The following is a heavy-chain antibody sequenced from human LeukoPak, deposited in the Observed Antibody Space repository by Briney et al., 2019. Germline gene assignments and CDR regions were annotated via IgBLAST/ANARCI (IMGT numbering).Heavy chain of an antibody. CDR3: ARDVVGSDERAFDI. J-gene: IGHJ3*02. CDR2: TYYSGRP. D-gene: IGHD2-15*01. CDR1: SGSISGYY. V-gene: IGHV4-59*01. Sequence: SETLSLTCSVSSGSISGYYWSWIRQPPGKGLEWIGYTYYSGRPNYNPSLESRVTISVDTSKKQISLKLSSLTAADTAVYYCARDVVGSDERAFDIWGQGTMVTVSS.